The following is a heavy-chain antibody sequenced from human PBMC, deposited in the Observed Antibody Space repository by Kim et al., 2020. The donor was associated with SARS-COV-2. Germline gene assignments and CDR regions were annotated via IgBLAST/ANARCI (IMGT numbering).Heavy chain of an antibody. CDR3: ARDIGWFGDYYYYGMDV. D-gene: IGHD3-10*01. J-gene: IGHJ6*02. V-gene: IGHV3-53*04. CDR2: IYSGGST. Sequence: GGSLRLSCAASGFTVSSNYMSWVRQAPGKGLEWVSVIYSGGSTYYADSVKGRFTISRHNSKNTLYLQMNSLRAEDTAVYYCARDIGWFGDYYYYGMDVWGQGTTVTVSS. CDR1: GFTVSSNY.